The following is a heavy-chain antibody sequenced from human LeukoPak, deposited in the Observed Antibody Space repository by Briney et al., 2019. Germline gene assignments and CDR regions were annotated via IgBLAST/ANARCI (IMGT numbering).Heavy chain of an antibody. J-gene: IGHJ4*02. CDR1: GGLNSRYY. CDR3: ARIDPLGFFDQ. Sequence: SETLSLTCSVSGGLNSRYYWSWVRQPLGKGLEWLGHIFYSGHSNYNASLTSRIRMSVDTSKAQFSLELASVIAADTAVYYCARIDPLGFFDQWGPGILVTVSS. CDR2: IFYSGHS. V-gene: IGHV4-59*12. D-gene: IGHD6-25*01.